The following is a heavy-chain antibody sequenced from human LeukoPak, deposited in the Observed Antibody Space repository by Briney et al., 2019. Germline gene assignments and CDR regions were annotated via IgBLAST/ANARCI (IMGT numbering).Heavy chain of an antibody. V-gene: IGHV3-9*01. Sequence: PGGSLRLSRAASGFTFDDYAMHWVRQAPGKGLEWVSGISWNSGSIGYADSVKGRFTISRDNAKNSLYLQMNSLRAEDTALYYCAKDGDGYNPPYFDYWGQGTLVTVSS. D-gene: IGHD5-24*01. J-gene: IGHJ4*02. CDR3: AKDGDGYNPPYFDY. CDR2: ISWNSGSI. CDR1: GFTFDDYA.